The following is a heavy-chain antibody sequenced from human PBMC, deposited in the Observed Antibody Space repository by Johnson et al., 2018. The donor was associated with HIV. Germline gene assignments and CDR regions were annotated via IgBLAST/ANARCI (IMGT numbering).Heavy chain of an antibody. CDR1: GFTFSSYA. CDR2: ISYDGSNK. V-gene: IGHV3-30*14. J-gene: IGHJ3*02. D-gene: IGHD5-12*01. Sequence: QVQLVESGGGVVQPGRSLRLSCAASGFTFSSYAMHWVRQAPGKGLEWVAVISYDGSNKYYADSVKGRFTISRDNSKNTLYLQMNSLRAEDTAVYYCARGGGGYAYDAFDIWGQGTMVTVSS. CDR3: ARGGGGYAYDAFDI.